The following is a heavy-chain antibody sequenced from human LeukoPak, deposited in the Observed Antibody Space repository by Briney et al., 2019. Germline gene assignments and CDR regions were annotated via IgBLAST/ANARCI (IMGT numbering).Heavy chain of an antibody. CDR2: ISAYNGNT. Sequence: ASVKVSCKASGYTFTSYGISWVRQAPGQGLEWMGWISAYNGNTNCAQKLQGRVTMTTDTSMSTAYMELRSLRSDDTAVYYCARGYYYGSGSYYNTNFDYWGQGTLVTVSS. CDR3: ARGYYYGSGSYYNTNFDY. J-gene: IGHJ4*02. V-gene: IGHV1-18*01. CDR1: GYTFTSYG. D-gene: IGHD3-10*01.